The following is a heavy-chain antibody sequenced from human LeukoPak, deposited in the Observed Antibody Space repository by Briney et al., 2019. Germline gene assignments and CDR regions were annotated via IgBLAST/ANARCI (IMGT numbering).Heavy chain of an antibody. CDR2: ISGDGSMT. CDR3: ARYSSSSGGASHYFDY. CDR1: GFSLRSYW. J-gene: IGHJ4*02. V-gene: IGHV3-74*01. D-gene: IGHD6-6*01. Sequence: GGSLRLSCAVSGFSLRSYWMHWVRQAPGKGLVWVSRISGDGSMTNYADSVKGRFTITRDNAKNTVYLQMNSLRAEDTAVYYCARYSSSSGGASHYFDYWGQGTLVTVSS.